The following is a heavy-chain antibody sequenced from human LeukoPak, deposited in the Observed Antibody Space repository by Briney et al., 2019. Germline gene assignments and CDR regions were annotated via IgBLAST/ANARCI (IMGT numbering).Heavy chain of an antibody. CDR2: IGGRDGST. J-gene: IGHJ4*02. D-gene: IGHD1-20*01. CDR1: GFTFSSYG. CDR3: AKDLGFITVTGTFDY. Sequence: GGSLRLSCAASGFTFSSYGMSWVRQAPGKGLEWVSAIGGRDGSTYYADSVKGRFTISRDNSKNTLYVQMNSLRAEDTAVYYCAKDLGFITVTGTFDYWGQGTLVTVSS. V-gene: IGHV3-23*01.